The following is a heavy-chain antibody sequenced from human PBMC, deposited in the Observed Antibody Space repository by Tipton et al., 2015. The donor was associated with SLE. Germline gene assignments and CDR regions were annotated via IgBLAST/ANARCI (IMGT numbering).Heavy chain of an antibody. J-gene: IGHJ6*02. V-gene: IGHV4-61*09. D-gene: IGHD6-13*01. CDR2: IDTSGAT. CDR3: ARNIAAVSSYYYGLDV. CDR1: GGSLNSRSYY. Sequence: TLSLTCTVSGGSLNSRSYYWNWIRQPAGQGLEWIGHIDTSGATNYNPSLKSRVSISLDTSKKQFSLTLGSVTAADTAIYYCARNIAAVSSYYYGLDVWGQGTTVTVSS.